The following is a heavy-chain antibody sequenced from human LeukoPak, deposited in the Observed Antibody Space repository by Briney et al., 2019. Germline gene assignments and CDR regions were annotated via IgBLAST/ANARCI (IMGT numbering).Heavy chain of an antibody. D-gene: IGHD1-7*01. Sequence: GGSLRLSCAASGFTFSNSAMTWVRQTPGKGLEWVSAISGSGGSTYYADSVKGRFTISRDNSKNTLSLQMNSLRAEDTAVYYCAKEGKTRNWNYYQAKSVYWGQGTLVTVSS. CDR3: AKEGKTRNWNYYQAKSVY. V-gene: IGHV3-23*01. J-gene: IGHJ4*02. CDR1: GFTFSNSA. CDR2: ISGSGGST.